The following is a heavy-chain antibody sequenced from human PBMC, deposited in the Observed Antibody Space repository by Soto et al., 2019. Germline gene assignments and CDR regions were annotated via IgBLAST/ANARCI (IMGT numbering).Heavy chain of an antibody. J-gene: IGHJ6*02. CDR2: ISAYSVDT. D-gene: IGHD1-26*01. Sequence: QVQLVQSGAEVKKPGASVKVSCKASGYRFETYAMTWVRQAPGQGLEWMGWISAYSVDTYSAQKFQDRLTMTKDTSTGTAYMELRSLTYDDAAVYSCARGHGAIRGALDVWGQRTTVTVSS. CDR3: ARGHGAIRGALDV. V-gene: IGHV1-18*01. CDR1: GYRFETYA.